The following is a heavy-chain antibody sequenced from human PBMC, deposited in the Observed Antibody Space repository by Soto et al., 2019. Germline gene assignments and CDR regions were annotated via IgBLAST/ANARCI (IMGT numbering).Heavy chain of an antibody. CDR1: GFPFSSYG. CDR2: ISYDGSNK. V-gene: IGHV3-30*18. D-gene: IGHD6-19*01. CDR3: AKDPGGQAVALDY. J-gene: IGHJ4*02. Sequence: QVQLVESGGGVVQPGRSLGLSCAASGFPFSSYGLHWVRQAPGKGLEWVAVISYDGSNKYYADSVKGRFTISRDNSKNTLYLQMNSLRAEDTAVYYCAKDPGGQAVALDYWGQGTLVTVSS.